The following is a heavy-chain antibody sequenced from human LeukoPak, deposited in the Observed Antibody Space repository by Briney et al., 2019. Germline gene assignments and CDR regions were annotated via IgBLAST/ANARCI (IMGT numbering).Heavy chain of an antibody. D-gene: IGHD3-10*01. CDR3: AKVQGITMVRGVISN. Sequence: WGSLRLSCAASGFTFSSYGMHWVRQAPGKGLEWVAVISYDGSNKYYADSVKGRFTISRDNSKNTLYLQMNSLRAEDTAVYYCAKVQGITMVRGVISNWGQGTLVTVSS. CDR2: ISYDGSNK. CDR1: GFTFSSYG. V-gene: IGHV3-30*18. J-gene: IGHJ4*02.